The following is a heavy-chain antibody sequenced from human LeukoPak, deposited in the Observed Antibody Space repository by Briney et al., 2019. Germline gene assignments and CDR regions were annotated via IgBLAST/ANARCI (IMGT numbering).Heavy chain of an antibody. CDR3: ARDCGSDCSQAFDI. CDR1: GFSFSNCG. CDR2: IWYDGNKK. V-gene: IGHV3-33*01. Sequence: GRSLRLSCAASGFSFSNCGMHWVRQAPGKGLEWLAVIWYDGNKKYYADSVKGRFTISRDNSKNTVYLQMNSLRAEDTAVYYCARDCGSDCSQAFDIWGQGTMVTVSS. J-gene: IGHJ3*02. D-gene: IGHD2-21*02.